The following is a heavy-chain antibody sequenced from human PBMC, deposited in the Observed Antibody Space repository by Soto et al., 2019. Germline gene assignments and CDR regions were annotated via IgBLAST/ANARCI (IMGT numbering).Heavy chain of an antibody. D-gene: IGHD1-26*01. Sequence: QVQLVESGGGVVQPGRSLRLSCAASGFTFSSYGMHWVRQAPGKALEWVAGISYDGSNKYYANSVKGRFTISRDNSKNTLYVQMNSLRAEDTAVYYCAKDVVEATHFDYWGQGTLVTVSS. CDR1: GFTFSSYG. CDR2: ISYDGSNK. CDR3: AKDVVEATHFDY. J-gene: IGHJ4*02. V-gene: IGHV3-30*18.